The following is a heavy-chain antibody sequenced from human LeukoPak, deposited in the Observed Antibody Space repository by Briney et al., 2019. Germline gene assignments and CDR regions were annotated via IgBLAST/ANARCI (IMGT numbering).Heavy chain of an antibody. D-gene: IGHD4-23*01. V-gene: IGHV3-23*01. Sequence: GGSLRLSCAASGFTFSSYAMSWVRQAPGKGLEWVSAISGSGGSTYYADSVKGRFTISRDNSKNTLYLQMNSLRAEDTAVYYCARDSFGKGYYYYMDVWGKGTTVTVSS. CDR2: ISGSGGST. CDR3: ARDSFGKGYYYYMDV. J-gene: IGHJ6*03. CDR1: GFTFSSYA.